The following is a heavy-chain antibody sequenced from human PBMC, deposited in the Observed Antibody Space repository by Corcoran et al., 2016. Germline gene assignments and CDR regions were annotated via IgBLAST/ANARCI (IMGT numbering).Heavy chain of an antibody. Sequence: ELQLVESGGGLVQPGGSLKLSCAASGCTFSGSAIHWVRQASGKGLEWVGRIRSKANSYATAYAASVKGRFTISRDDSKNTAYLQMNSLKTEATAGYYCTRHHPGQWLVPSYYYYGMDFWGQGTTVTLSS. CDR3: TRHHPGQWLVPSYYYYGMDF. CDR1: GCTFSGSA. D-gene: IGHD6-19*01. V-gene: IGHV3-73*02. J-gene: IGHJ6*02. CDR2: IRSKANSYAT.